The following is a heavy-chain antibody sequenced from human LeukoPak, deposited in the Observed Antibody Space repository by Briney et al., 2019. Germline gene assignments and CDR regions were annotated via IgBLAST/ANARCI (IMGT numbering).Heavy chain of an antibody. D-gene: IGHD6-13*01. Sequence: GGSLGLFCAASGFTFSSYWMTWVRQAPGKGLEWVANINQDGSEKTYVDSVKGRFTISRDNAKNSLYLQMNSLRVEDTAVYYCATRSSHTSSWYVYLFWDYWGQGALVTVSS. CDR3: ATRSSHTSSWYVYLFWDY. V-gene: IGHV3-7*01. CDR2: INQDGSEK. J-gene: IGHJ4*02. CDR1: GFTFSSYW.